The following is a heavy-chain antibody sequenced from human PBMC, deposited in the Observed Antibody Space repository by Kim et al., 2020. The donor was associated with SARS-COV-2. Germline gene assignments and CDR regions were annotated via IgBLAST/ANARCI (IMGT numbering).Heavy chain of an antibody. D-gene: IGHD6-13*01. CDR2: IYYSGST. Sequence: SETLSLTCTVSGGSISSSSYYWGWIRQPPGKGLEWIGSIYYSGSTYYNPSLKSRVTISVDTSKNQFSLKLSSVTAADTAVYYCARQGSSSWYGVLRYYYGMDVWGQGTTVTGSS. CDR1: GGSISSSSYY. CDR3: ARQGSSSWYGVLRYYYGMDV. J-gene: IGHJ6*02. V-gene: IGHV4-39*01.